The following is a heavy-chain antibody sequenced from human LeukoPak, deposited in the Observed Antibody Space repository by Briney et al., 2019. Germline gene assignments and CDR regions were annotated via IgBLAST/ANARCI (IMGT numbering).Heavy chain of an antibody. D-gene: IGHD6-13*01. Sequence: ASVTVSCKASGYTFTSYAMHWVRQAPGQRLEWMGWINAGNGNTKYSQKFQGRVTITRDTSASTAYMELSSLRSEDTAVYYCARGRIAAAPPFDYWGQGTLVTVAS. CDR3: ARGRIAAAPPFDY. J-gene: IGHJ4*02. V-gene: IGHV1-3*01. CDR1: GYTFTSYA. CDR2: INAGNGNT.